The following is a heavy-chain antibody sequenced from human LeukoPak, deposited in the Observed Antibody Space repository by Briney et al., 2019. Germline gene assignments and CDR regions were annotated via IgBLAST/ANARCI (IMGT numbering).Heavy chain of an antibody. CDR2: ISGSGDST. Sequence: GGSLRLSCAASGFTFSSYAMSWVRQAPGKGLQWVSSISGSGDSTYYADSVKGRFTISRDNSNNTLYLQMNNMRTEDTVVYYCAILIAVAGPATFYWGQGTLVTVSS. CDR3: AILIAVAGPATFY. CDR1: GFTFSSYA. V-gene: IGHV3-23*01. D-gene: IGHD6-19*01. J-gene: IGHJ4*02.